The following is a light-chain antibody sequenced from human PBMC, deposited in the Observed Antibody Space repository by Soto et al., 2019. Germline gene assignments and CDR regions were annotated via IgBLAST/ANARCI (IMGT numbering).Light chain of an antibody. V-gene: IGKV3D-20*02. CDR3: QQRTYSIT. CDR1: KSVSSSY. Sequence: EIVLTQSPGTLSLSPGERATLLCRASKSVSSSYLAWYQQEPGQAPRLLVFGASSRATGTPDRFSGSGSGTDFTLTISRLEPEDFAVYYCQQRTYSITFGQGTRLEIK. CDR2: GAS. J-gene: IGKJ5*01.